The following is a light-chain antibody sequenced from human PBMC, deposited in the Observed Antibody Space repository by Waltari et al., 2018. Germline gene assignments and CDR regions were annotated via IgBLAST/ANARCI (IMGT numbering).Light chain of an antibody. CDR1: QSVSNY. Sequence: EIVLTQSPATLSLSPGERATLSCRASQSVSNYLAWYQQRPGQAPRLLIYDASDRATGIPGRFSGSGSGTDFTLTISSLEPEDFAIYDCQQRSTWPILTFGGGTKVEVK. V-gene: IGKV3-11*01. CDR2: DAS. J-gene: IGKJ4*01. CDR3: QQRSTWPILT.